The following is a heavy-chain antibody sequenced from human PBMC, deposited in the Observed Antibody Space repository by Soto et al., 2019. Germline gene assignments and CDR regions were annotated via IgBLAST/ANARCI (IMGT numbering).Heavy chain of an antibody. Sequence: PGGSLRLSCAASGFTFSSYAMHWVRQAPGKGLEWVAVISYDGSNKYYADSVKGRFTISRDNSKNTLYLQMNSLRAEDTAVYYCARRTITMIVGPPFDYWGQGTLVTV. CDR1: GFTFSSYA. CDR3: ARRTITMIVGPPFDY. CDR2: ISYDGSNK. J-gene: IGHJ4*02. V-gene: IGHV3-30-3*01. D-gene: IGHD3-22*01.